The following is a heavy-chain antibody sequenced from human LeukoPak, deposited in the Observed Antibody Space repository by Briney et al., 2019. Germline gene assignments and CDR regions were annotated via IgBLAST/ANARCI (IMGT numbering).Heavy chain of an antibody. CDR2: ISSSGSTI. J-gene: IGHJ4*02. CDR3: ARDQSGYDFTARAFDY. D-gene: IGHD5-12*01. V-gene: IGHV3-11*01. Sequence: GRSLRLSCAASGFTFDDYAMHWVRQAPGKGLEWVSYISSSGSTIYYVDSVKGRFTISRDNAKNSLFLQMNSLRADDTAIYYCARDQSGYDFTARAFDYWGQGTLVTVSS. CDR1: GFTFDDYA.